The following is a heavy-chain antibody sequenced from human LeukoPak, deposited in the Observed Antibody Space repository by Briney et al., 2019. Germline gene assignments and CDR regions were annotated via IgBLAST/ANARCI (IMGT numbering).Heavy chain of an antibody. J-gene: IGHJ4*02. CDR3: AKGPLYGDSSDY. V-gene: IGHV3-23*01. D-gene: IGHD4-17*01. CDR2: ISGSGGST. CDR1: GFTFSSYA. Sequence: GGSLRLSCAASGFTFSSYAMSWVRQAPGKGLEWVSAISGSGGSTYYAASVKGRFTISRDNSKNTLYLQMNSLRAEDTAVYYCAKGPLYGDSSDYWGQGTLVTVSS.